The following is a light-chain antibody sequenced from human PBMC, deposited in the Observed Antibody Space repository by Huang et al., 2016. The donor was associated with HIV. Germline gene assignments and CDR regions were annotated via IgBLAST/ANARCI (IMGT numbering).Light chain of an antibody. V-gene: IGKV1-39*01. CDR1: QSISSY. J-gene: IGKJ1*01. Sequence: DIQMTQSPSSLSASVGDRVTITCRTGQSISSYLNWYQQKPGKAPELLIYAASSLQSWVPARFSGSGSGTDFTLTISSLQPEDFATYYCQQSYSNPKTFGQGTKVEI. CDR3: QQSYSNPKT. CDR2: AAS.